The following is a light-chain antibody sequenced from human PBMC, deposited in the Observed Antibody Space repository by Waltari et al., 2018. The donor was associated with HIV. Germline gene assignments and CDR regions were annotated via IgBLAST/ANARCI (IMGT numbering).Light chain of an antibody. V-gene: IGLV1-47*01. CDR1: SSNIGNNY. Sequence: QSVMTQPPSASGTPGQRVTISCSGSSSNIGNNYVYLYQQIPGTAPKLLIYRNDQRPSGVPDRFSGSKSGTSASLAISGLRSEDEADYYCAGWDDSPSVYYVFGTGTTVTVL. J-gene: IGLJ1*01. CDR3: AGWDDSPSVYYV. CDR2: RND.